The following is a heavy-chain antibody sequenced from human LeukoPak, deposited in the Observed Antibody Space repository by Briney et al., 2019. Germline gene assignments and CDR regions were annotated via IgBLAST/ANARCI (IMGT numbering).Heavy chain of an antibody. V-gene: IGHV3-30*18. CDR1: GFTFSSYG. CDR3: AKDVFTNRATTYFDY. J-gene: IGHJ4*02. D-gene: IGHD1-26*01. Sequence: GGSLRLSCAASGFTFSSYGMHWVRQAPGKGLEWVAVISYDGSNKYYADSVKGRFTISRDNSKNTLYLQMNSLRAEDTAVYYCAKDVFTNRATTYFDYWGQGTLVTVSS. CDR2: ISYDGSNK.